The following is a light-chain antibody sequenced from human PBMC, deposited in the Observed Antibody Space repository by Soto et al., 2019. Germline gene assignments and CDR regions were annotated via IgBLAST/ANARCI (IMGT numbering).Light chain of an antibody. V-gene: IGKV1-5*01. CDR2: GAS. J-gene: IGKJ1*01. CDR3: QQYNNSPWT. Sequence: DIQMTQSPSTLSASVGERVTITCRASQSFSDWLAWYQQKPGKAPKLLIYGASNLESGVPSRFSGSGSGTEFTLTINSLQPDDFATYYCQQYNNSPWTFGQGTKVVIK. CDR1: QSFSDW.